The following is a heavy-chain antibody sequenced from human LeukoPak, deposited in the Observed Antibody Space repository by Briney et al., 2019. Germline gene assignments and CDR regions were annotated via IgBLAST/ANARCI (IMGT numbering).Heavy chain of an antibody. CDR1: TYTFTNYG. J-gene: IGHJ4*02. Sequence: ASVTVSCKASTYTFTNYGISWVRQAPGQGLEWMGWISAYNGDTNYAQKLQGRVTMTTDTSTSTAYMELRSLRSDDTAVYYCAVRNRSSWTPFDFWGQGTLVTLSS. V-gene: IGHV1-18*01. CDR3: AVRNRSSWTPFDF. D-gene: IGHD6-13*01. CDR2: ISAYNGDT.